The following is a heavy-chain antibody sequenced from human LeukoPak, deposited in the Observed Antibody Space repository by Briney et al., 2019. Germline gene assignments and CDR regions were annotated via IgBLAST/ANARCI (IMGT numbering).Heavy chain of an antibody. CDR3: AKRGGYETMAAFDY. J-gene: IGHJ4*02. Sequence: GGSLRLSCAASGFNFNNYAMSWVRQAPGKGLEWVSAISPTGTDTYYADSVKGRLTISRDNSKNTLYLQMSSPRAEDSAVYYCAKRGGYETMAAFDYWGQGTLVTVSS. V-gene: IGHV3-23*01. CDR2: ISPTGTDT. D-gene: IGHD3-10*01. CDR1: GFNFNNYA.